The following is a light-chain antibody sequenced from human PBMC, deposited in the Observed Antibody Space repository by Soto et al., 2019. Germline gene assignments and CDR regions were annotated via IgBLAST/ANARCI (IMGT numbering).Light chain of an antibody. CDR1: QDIYTY. CDR2: GAS. Sequence: IQMTQSPSSLSASVGDRVTITCRSSQDIYTYLAWYQHRPGKAPELLIYGASTLQAGVPSRFSGGGSGTHFFLTISSLQPEDVATYYCQHYNKAPWTFGQGTKV. V-gene: IGKV1-27*01. CDR3: QHYNKAPWT. J-gene: IGKJ1*01.